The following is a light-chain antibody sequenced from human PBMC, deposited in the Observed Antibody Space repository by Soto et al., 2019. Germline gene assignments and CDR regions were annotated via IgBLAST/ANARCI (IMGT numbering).Light chain of an antibody. V-gene: IGKV1-39*01. CDR2: AAS. CDR1: QSISTY. CDR3: HHYGGSLYT. J-gene: IGKJ2*01. Sequence: DIQMTQSPSSLSASVGDRVTITCRASQSISTYVNWYQQKPGKAPELLIYAASSLQSGVPSRFTGSGSGTDFTLTISRLAPEDFAVYYCHHYGGSLYTFGQGTKLEIK.